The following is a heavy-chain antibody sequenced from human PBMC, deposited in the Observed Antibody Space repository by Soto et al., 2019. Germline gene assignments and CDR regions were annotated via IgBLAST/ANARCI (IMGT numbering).Heavy chain of an antibody. J-gene: IGHJ4*02. Sequence: SETLSLTCTVSGGSISSYYWSWIRQPPGKGLEWIGYIYYSGSTNYNPSLKSRVTISVDTSKNQFSRKLSSVTAADTAVYYCARDSGDGYNYNRNFDYWGQGTLVTVSS. CDR3: ARDSGDGYNYNRNFDY. D-gene: IGHD5-12*01. CDR2: IYYSGST. CDR1: GGSISSYY. V-gene: IGHV4-59*01.